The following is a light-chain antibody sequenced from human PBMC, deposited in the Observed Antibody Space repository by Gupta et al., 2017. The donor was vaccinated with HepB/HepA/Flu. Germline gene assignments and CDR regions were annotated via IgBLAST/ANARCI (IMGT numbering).Light chain of an antibody. Sequence: DIQMTQSPSSLSASVGDRVTITCRASQSISSYLNWYKQKPGKAPKLLIYAASSWQSGVTSRFSDSGCGKDLTLTISSRQQEDFAAYYCQQNDSNPPWTFGQGTKVEIK. CDR2: AAS. CDR1: QSISSY. V-gene: IGKV1-39*01. J-gene: IGKJ1*01. CDR3: QQNDSNPPWT.